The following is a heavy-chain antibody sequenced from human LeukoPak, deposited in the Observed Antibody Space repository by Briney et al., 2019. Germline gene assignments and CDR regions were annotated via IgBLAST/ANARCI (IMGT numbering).Heavy chain of an antibody. CDR2: ISAYNGNT. Sequence: ASVKVSCKASGYTFTSYGISWVRQAPGQGLEWMGWISAYNGNTNYAQKLQGRVTMTTDTSTSTAYMELRSLRSDDTAVYYCARDHCSSTSCPAPDAFDIWGQGTMVTVSS. J-gene: IGHJ3*02. CDR1: GYTFTSYG. CDR3: ARDHCSSTSCPAPDAFDI. V-gene: IGHV1-18*01. D-gene: IGHD2-2*01.